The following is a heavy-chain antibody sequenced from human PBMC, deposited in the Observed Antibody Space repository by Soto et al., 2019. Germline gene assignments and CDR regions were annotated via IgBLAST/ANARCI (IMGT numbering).Heavy chain of an antibody. CDR3: ARSTRGDYYYYYGMDV. CDR2: ISYDGSNK. V-gene: IGHV3-30-3*01. CDR1: GFTFSSYA. D-gene: IGHD4-17*01. Sequence: GGSLRLSCAASGFTFSSYAMHWVRQAPGKGLEWVAVISYDGSNKYYADSVKGRFTISRDNSKNTLYLQMNSLRAEDTAVYYCARSTRGDYYYYYGMDVWGQGTTVTVSS. J-gene: IGHJ6*02.